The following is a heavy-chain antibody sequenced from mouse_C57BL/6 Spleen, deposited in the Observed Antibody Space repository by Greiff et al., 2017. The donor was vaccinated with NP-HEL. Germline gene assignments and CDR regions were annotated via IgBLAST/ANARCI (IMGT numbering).Heavy chain of an antibody. V-gene: IGHV14-2*01. CDR1: GFNIKDYY. D-gene: IGHD1-1*01. CDR2: IDPEDGET. CDR3: ARRMGTTVVATNAMDY. J-gene: IGHJ4*01. Sequence: EVQLQQSGAELVKPGASVKLSCTASGFNIKDYYMHWVKQRTEQGLEWIGRIDPEDGETKYAPKFQGKATIPADTASNTAYLQISSLTSEDTAVDYCARRMGTTVVATNAMDYWGQVTSVTVSS.